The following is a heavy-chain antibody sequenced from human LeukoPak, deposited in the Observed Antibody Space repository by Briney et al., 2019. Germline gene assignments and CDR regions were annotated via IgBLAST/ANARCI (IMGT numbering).Heavy chain of an antibody. CDR1: GFTFSHYA. J-gene: IGHJ4*02. V-gene: IGHV3-23*01. CDR3: ARFRLFGDYAGLLDY. CDR2: MSGSGEST. D-gene: IGHD4-17*01. Sequence: GGSLRLSCAASGFTFSHYAMSWVRQAPGQGLEWVSGMSGSGESTYYVDSVRDRFTTSRDSSKNTVFLQMNSLRAEDTALYYCARFRLFGDYAGLLDYWGQGTLVTVSS.